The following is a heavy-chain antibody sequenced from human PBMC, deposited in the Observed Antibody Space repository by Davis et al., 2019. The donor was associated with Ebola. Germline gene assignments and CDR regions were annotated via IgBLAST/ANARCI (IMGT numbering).Heavy chain of an antibody. D-gene: IGHD6-13*01. CDR3: ARLASSSWFHGMDV. CDR1: GNSFNTHW. CDR2: IYTGDSDT. V-gene: IGHV5-51*01. Sequence: KVSCKDSGNSFNTHWIGWVRQMPGKGLEWMGIIYTGDSDTRYSPSFRGQVTILADKSIKTAFLQWSSLKASDTAMYYCARLASSSWFHGMDVWGQGTTVTVSS. J-gene: IGHJ6*02.